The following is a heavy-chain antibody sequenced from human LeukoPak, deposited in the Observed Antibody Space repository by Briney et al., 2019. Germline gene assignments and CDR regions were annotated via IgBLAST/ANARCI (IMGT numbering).Heavy chain of an antibody. V-gene: IGHV3-7*01. D-gene: IGHD4-17*01. CDR1: GFTFSSYW. Sequence: GGSLRLSCAASGFTFSSYWMSWVRQAPGKGLELVANINQDGCEKYYVDSVKGRFTISRDNAKNSLYLQMNSLRDEDTAVYYCARDSSRVTTVKYWGQGTLVTVSS. CDR3: ARDSSRVTTVKY. CDR2: INQDGCEK. J-gene: IGHJ4*02.